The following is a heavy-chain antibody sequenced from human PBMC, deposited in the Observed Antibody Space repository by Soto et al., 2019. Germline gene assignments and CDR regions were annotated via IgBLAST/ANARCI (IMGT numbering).Heavy chain of an antibody. J-gene: IGHJ6*03. CDR1: GGSISSYY. CDR3: ARDNWVTMGRGVAVYYYMDV. CDR2: IYYSGST. D-gene: IGHD3-10*01. Sequence: SETLSLTCTVSGGSISSYYWSWIRQPPGKGLEWIGYIYYSGSTNYNPALKRRVTISVDTSKNQVSLKLSSVTAADTAVYYCARDNWVTMGRGVAVYYYMDVWGKGTTVTVSS. V-gene: IGHV4-59*01.